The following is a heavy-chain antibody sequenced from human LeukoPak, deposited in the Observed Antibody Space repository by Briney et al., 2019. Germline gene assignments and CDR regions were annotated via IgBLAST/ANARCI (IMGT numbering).Heavy chain of an antibody. V-gene: IGHV1-8*01. D-gene: IGHD4-17*01. CDR2: KNPNSGNT. Sequence: ASVKVSCKASGYTFTSYDINWVRQATGQGLEWMGWKNPNSGNTGYAQKFQGRVTMTRNTSISTAYMELSSLRSEDTAVYYCARWGSGYGDYGGWGQGTLVTVSS. CDR1: GYTFTSYD. J-gene: IGHJ4*02. CDR3: ARWGSGYGDYGG.